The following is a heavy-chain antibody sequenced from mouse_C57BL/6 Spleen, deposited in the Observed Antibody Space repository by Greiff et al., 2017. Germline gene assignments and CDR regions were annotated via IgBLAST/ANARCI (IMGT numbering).Heavy chain of an antibody. D-gene: IGHD1-1*01. Sequence: QVQLKESGPELVKPGASVKISCKASGYAFSSSWMNWVKQRPGKGLEWIGRIYPGDGDTNYNGKFKGKATLTADKSSSTAYMQLSSLTSEDSAVYFCARSGITTVEDYWGQGTTLTVSS. J-gene: IGHJ2*01. CDR1: GYAFSSSW. V-gene: IGHV1-82*01. CDR3: ARSGITTVEDY. CDR2: IYPGDGDT.